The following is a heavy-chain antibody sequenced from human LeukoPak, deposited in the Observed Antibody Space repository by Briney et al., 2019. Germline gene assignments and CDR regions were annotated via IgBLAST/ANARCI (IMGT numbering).Heavy chain of an antibody. D-gene: IGHD6-13*01. CDR3: AKGIAAAGLDY. CDR1: GGSISSYY. V-gene: IGHV4-4*07. CDR2: IYTSGST. Sequence: SETLSLTCTVSGGSISSYYWSWIRQPAGRGLEWIGRIYTSGSTNYNPSLKSRVTISVDKSKNQFSLKLSSVTAADTAVYYCAKGIAAAGLDYWGQGTLVTVSS. J-gene: IGHJ4*02.